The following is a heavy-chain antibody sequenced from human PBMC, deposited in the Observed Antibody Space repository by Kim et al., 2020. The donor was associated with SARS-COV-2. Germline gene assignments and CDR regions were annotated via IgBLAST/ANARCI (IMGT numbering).Heavy chain of an antibody. D-gene: IGHD4-4*01. CDR1: GFTFSSYA. J-gene: IGHJ4*02. CDR2: ISGSGGST. V-gene: IGHV3-23*01. CDR3: AKDTVGYSNRMYFDY. Sequence: GGSLRLSCAASGFTFSSYAMSWVRQAPGKGLEWVSAISGSGGSTYYADSVKGRFTISRDNSKNTLDLQMNSLRAEDTAGYYCAKDTVGYSNRMYFDYWGQGTLVTVSS.